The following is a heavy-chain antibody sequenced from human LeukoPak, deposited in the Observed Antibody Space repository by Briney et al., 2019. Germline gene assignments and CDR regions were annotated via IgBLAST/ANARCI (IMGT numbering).Heavy chain of an antibody. CDR1: GVSFSGYY. CDR2: INHSGST. J-gene: IGHJ6*04. Sequence: SETLSLTCAVYGVSFSGYYWSWIRQPPGKGLEWMGEINHSGSTNYNPSLKSRVTISVDTSKNQFSLKLSSVTAADTAVYYCARGRRVVVAATRIYYGMDVWGKGTTVTVSS. D-gene: IGHD2-15*01. V-gene: IGHV4-34*01. CDR3: ARGRRVVVAATRIYYGMDV.